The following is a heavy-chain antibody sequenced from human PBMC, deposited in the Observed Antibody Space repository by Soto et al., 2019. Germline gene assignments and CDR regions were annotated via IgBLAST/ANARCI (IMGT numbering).Heavy chain of an antibody. V-gene: IGHV3-30-3*01. Sequence: QVQLVESGGGVVQPGRSLGLSCAASGFTFRSYAMHWVRQAPGKGLEWVAVISYDGSKKYYIDSVKGRFTISRDNSKNTLYVQMNSLRPEDTAVYYCARVRDTATTDYNTMDVWGQGTTVTVSS. CDR3: ARVRDTATTDYNTMDV. J-gene: IGHJ6*02. D-gene: IGHD4-17*01. CDR2: ISYDGSKK. CDR1: GFTFRSYA.